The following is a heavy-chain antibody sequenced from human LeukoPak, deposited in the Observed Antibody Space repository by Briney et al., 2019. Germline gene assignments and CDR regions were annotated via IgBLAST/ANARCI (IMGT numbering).Heavy chain of an antibody. CDR2: ISGSGGST. D-gene: IGHD3-22*01. CDR3: AKDDYYDSSGIITHFDY. J-gene: IGHJ4*02. CDR1: GFTFSSYA. Sequence: GGSLRLSCAAFGFTFSSYAMSWVRQAPGKGLEWVSAISGSGGSTYYADSVKGRFTISRDNSKNTLYLQMNSLRAEDTAVYYCAKDDYYDSSGIITHFDYWGQGTLVTVSS. V-gene: IGHV3-23*01.